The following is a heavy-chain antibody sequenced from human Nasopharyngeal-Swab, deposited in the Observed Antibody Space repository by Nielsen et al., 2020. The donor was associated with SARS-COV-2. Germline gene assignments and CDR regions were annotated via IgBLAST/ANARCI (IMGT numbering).Heavy chain of an antibody. V-gene: IGHV3-9*01. D-gene: IGHD4-11*01. CDR1: GFTFDDYA. J-gene: IGHJ4*02. CDR2: ISWNSGSI. Sequence: GGSLRLSCAASGFTFDDYAMHWVRQAPGKGLEWVSGISWNSGSIGYADSVKGRFTISRDNAKNSLYLQMNSLRAEDTALYYCAKVRGSVFGYSNFYPDYWGQGTLVTVSS. CDR3: AKVRGSVFGYSNFYPDY.